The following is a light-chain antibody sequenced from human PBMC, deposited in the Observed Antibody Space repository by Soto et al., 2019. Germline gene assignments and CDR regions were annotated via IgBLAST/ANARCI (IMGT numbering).Light chain of an antibody. CDR2: GAS. CDR1: QSVSSSY. CDR3: QQYGRTPWT. Sequence: EIVLTQSPVTLSLSPVYRATLSCRASQSVSSSYLAWYQQKHGQVPRLLIYGASSRATGIPDRFSGSGSGTDFSLTISRLEPEDFAVYYCQQYGRTPWTFGQGTKVDIK. V-gene: IGKV3-20*01. J-gene: IGKJ1*01.